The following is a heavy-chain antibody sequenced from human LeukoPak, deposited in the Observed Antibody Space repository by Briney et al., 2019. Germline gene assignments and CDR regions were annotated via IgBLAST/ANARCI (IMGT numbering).Heavy chain of an antibody. D-gene: IGHD2-2*01. CDR3: ARASRXVPPTXXXXFDX. J-gene: IGHJ5*02. CDR2: IYYSGST. CDR1: GSSISSGGYY. Sequence: SETLSLTCTVSGSSISSGGYYWSWIRQHPGKGLEWIGYIYYSGSTYYNPSLKSRVTISVDTSKNQFSLKLSSVTAADTAVYYCARASRXVPPTXXXXFDXWGXXTXXXVSS. V-gene: IGHV4-31*03.